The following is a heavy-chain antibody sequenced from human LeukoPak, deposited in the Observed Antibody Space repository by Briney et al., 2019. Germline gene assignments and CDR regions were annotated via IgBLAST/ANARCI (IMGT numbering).Heavy chain of an antibody. J-gene: IGHJ4*02. CDR1: GFSFNNYW. CDR3: ARPDSSGHPTN. D-gene: IGHD3-22*01. CDR2: INRDGSST. V-gene: IGHV3-74*01. Sequence: GGSLRPSCTASGFSFNNYWMHWVRQAPGLGLVWVSRINRDGSSTNYVDSVKGRFTISRDNAKNTLYLQMDSLTAEDTAMYYCARPDSSGHPTNWGQGTLVTVSS.